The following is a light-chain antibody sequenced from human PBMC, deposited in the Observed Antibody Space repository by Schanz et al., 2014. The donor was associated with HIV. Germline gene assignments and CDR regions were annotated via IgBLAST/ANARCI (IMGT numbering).Light chain of an antibody. J-gene: IGKJ2*01. CDR1: QTVSNN. V-gene: IGKV3-15*01. Sequence: EIVMTQSPGTLSVSPGERATLSCRASQTVSNNLAWYQQKPGQAPRLLIYGASTRVTGIPARFSGSGSGTEFTLTISGLQSEDFALYYCQQYSDWPPSTFGQGTKWRSN. CDR3: QQYSDWPPST. CDR2: GAS.